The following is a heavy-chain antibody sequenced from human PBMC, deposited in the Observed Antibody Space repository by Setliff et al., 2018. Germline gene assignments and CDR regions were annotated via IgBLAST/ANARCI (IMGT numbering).Heavy chain of an antibody. CDR1: GFTFSSYW. V-gene: IGHV3-74*01. CDR2: ISGSGGST. J-gene: IGHJ6*03. Sequence: GGSLRLSCAASGFTFSSYWMHWVRQAPGKGLVWVSAISGSGGSTYYADSVKGRFTISRDNSKNTLYLQMNSLRAEDTAVYYCARARGSSWLFYYMDVWGKGTTVTVSS. CDR3: ARARGSSWLFYYMDV. D-gene: IGHD6-13*01.